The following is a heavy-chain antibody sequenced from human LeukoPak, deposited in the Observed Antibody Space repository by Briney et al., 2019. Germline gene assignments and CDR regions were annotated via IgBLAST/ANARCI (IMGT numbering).Heavy chain of an antibody. CDR3: ARDPYYYDSSGLDY. CDR1: GFTFSSYA. D-gene: IGHD3-22*01. J-gene: IGHJ4*02. V-gene: IGHV3-30*04. Sequence: GGSLRLSCAASGFTFSSYAMHWVRQAPGKGLEWVAVISYDGSNKYYADSVKGRFTISRDNSKNTLYLQMNSLRAEDTAVYYCARDPYYYDSSGLDYWGQGTLVTVSS. CDR2: ISYDGSNK.